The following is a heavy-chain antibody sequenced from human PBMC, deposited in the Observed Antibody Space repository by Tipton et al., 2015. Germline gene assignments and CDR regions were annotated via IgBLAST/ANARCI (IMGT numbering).Heavy chain of an antibody. CDR1: GDLINTDY. CDR2: IHYSESS. J-gene: IGHJ3*02. CDR3: ARGTKWLLLLKAFDI. V-gene: IGHV4-59*01. D-gene: IGHD3-22*01. Sequence: TLSLTCDVSGDLINTDYWTWIRQPPGKGLEWIGYIHYSESSNINPSLKGRVSLSIDTSKKQFSLTLTSVTAADTAVYYCARGTKWLLLLKAFDIWGQGTMVTVSS.